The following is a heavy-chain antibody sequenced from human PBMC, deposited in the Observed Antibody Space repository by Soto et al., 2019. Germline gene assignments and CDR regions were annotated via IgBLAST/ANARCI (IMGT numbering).Heavy chain of an antibody. CDR3: ARAKAAAGRGMDY. V-gene: IGHV4-34*01. CDR2: INHSGST. Sequence: QVQLQQWGAGLLKPSETLSLTCAVYGGSFSGYYWSWIRQPPGKGLEWIGEINHSGSTNYNPSLKSRVTISVDTSKNQFSLKLSSVTAADTAVYYCARAKAAAGRGMDYWGQGTLVTVSS. J-gene: IGHJ4*02. CDR1: GGSFSGYY. D-gene: IGHD6-13*01.